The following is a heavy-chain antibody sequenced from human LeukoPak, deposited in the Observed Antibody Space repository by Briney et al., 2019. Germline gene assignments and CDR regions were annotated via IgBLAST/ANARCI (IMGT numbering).Heavy chain of an antibody. J-gene: IGHJ3*02. CDR1: GYTFMSHG. D-gene: IGHD3-16*01. Sequence: ASVKVSCKAYGYTFMSHGISWVRQPPGQGLEWMGWISGSSSNTNYAQRLQGRVTMTTDTSTTTAYMELRSLRSDDTAVYYCARATGTWGHDGFDIWGQGTMVTVSS. CDR2: ISGSSSNT. V-gene: IGHV1-18*01. CDR3: ARATGTWGHDGFDI.